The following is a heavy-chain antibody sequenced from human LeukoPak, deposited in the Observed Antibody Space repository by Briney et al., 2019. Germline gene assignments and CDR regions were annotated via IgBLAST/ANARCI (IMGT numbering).Heavy chain of an antibody. J-gene: IGHJ4*02. CDR2: ISGSGGST. CDR1: GFTFSSYA. D-gene: IGHD6-19*01. Sequence: PGGSLRLSCAASGFTFSSYAMSWVRQAPGKGLEWVSAISGSGGSTYYADSVKGRFTISRDNSKNMLYLQMNSLRAEDTAVYYCAKDRDKQWLPDAVDYWGQGTLVTVSS. CDR3: AKDRDKQWLPDAVDY. V-gene: IGHV3-23*01.